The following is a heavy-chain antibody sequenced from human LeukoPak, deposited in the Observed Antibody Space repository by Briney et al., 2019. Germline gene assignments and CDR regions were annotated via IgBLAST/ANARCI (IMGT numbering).Heavy chain of an antibody. CDR2: IYHLGST. V-gene: IGHV4-4*02. CDR1: GGSIIGGNW. J-gene: IGHJ6*03. CDR3: ARDPGYSGTYKNAYYYYYYMDV. D-gene: IGHD1-26*01. Sequence: SETLSLTCAVSGGSIIGGNWWTWVRQSPGKGLEWIGQIYHLGSTNYNPSLKSRVTISLDTSKNQFSLKLTSVTAADTAVYYCARDPGYSGTYKNAYYYYYYMDVWGKGTTVTVSS.